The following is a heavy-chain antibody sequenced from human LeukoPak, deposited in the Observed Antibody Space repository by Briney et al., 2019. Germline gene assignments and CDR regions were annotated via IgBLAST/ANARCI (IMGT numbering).Heavy chain of an antibody. V-gene: IGHV4-59*12. J-gene: IGHJ4*02. CDR3: AREGSMTARPFVSIDY. CDR2: IYYSGST. Sequence: PSETLSLTCTVSGGSISSYYWSWIRQPPGKGLEWIGYIYYSGSTNYNPSLKSRVTISVDTSKKQFSLTLSSVTAADTAMYYCAREGSMTARPFVSIDYWGQGTLVTVSS. D-gene: IGHD6-6*01. CDR1: GGSISSYY.